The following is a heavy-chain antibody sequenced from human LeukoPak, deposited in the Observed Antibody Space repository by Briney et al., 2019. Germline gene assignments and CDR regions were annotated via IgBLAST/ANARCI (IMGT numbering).Heavy chain of an antibody. CDR1: GFTFSAYG. Sequence: PGGSLRLSCAASGFTFSAYGMSRFRQAPGKGLEWVSAITYSSGNTYYADSVKGRSTISRDNSKNTLYLQMNSLRAEDTALYYCAKDGTGCGGDCYSDYWGQGTLVTVSS. V-gene: IGHV3-23*01. CDR2: ITYSSGNT. J-gene: IGHJ4*02. CDR3: AKDGTGCGGDCYSDY. D-gene: IGHD2-21*02.